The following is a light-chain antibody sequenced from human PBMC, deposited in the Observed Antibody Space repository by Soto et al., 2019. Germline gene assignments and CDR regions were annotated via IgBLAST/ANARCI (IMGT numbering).Light chain of an antibody. V-gene: IGKV2-28*01. CDR3: MQALQTPIT. CDR2: LSS. Sequence: VMTQSPLSLPVTPGEPASISCRSSQSLLHTDGYYYLDWYLQKPGQSPQLLIYLSSIRASGVPDRFSGSGSGTDFTLKISRVEAEDVGVYYCMQALQTPITLGPGTKVDIK. CDR1: QSLLHTDGYYY. J-gene: IGKJ3*01.